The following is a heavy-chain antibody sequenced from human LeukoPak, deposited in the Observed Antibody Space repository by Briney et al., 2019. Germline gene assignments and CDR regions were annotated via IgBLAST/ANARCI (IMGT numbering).Heavy chain of an antibody. CDR1: GYTFTSYG. Sequence: GASVKVSCKASGYTFTSYGISWVRQAPGQGLEWMGWISAYNGNTNYAQKLQGRVTMTTDTSTSTAYMELRSLRSDDTAVYYCARDERIWEAHPGIVGANWGQGTLVTVSS. CDR3: ARDERIWEAHPGIVGAN. CDR2: ISAYNGNT. V-gene: IGHV1-18*01. J-gene: IGHJ4*02. D-gene: IGHD1-26*01.